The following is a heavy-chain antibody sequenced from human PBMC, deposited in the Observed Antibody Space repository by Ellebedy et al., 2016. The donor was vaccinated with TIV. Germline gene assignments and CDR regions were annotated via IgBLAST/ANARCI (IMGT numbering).Heavy chain of an antibody. CDR2: LWYDGGNK. V-gene: IGHV3-33*08. D-gene: IGHD6-19*01. J-gene: IGHJ4*02. CDR3: AGLTVAGGHY. CDR1: GFTFASYG. Sequence: GGSLRLSCAASGFTFASYGMHWVRQAPGKGLEWVAGLWYDGGNKNYADSVKGRFTISRDNAKNSLFLQMNSLRADDTAVYYCAGLTVAGGHYWGQGTLVTVSS.